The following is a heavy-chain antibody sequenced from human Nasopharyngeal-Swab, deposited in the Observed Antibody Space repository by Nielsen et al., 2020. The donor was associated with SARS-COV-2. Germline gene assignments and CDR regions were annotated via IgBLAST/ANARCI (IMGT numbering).Heavy chain of an antibody. Sequence: SETLSLTCAVSGGSISSCNWWSWVRQPPGKGLEWIGEIYHSGSTNYNPSLKSRVTISVDKSKNQFSLKLSSVTAADTAVYYCARENSSSYYYYMDVWGKGTTVTVSS. D-gene: IGHD5-18*01. V-gene: IGHV4-4*02. CDR2: IYHSGST. J-gene: IGHJ6*03. CDR3: ARENSSSYYYYMDV. CDR1: GGSISSCNW.